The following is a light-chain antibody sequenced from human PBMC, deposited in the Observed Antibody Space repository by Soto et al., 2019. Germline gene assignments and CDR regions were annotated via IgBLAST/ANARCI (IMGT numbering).Light chain of an antibody. J-gene: IGLJ3*02. CDR3: ETWDSNTRV. CDR1: SGHSSYI. V-gene: IGLV4-60*02. CDR2: LEGSGSY. Sequence: QLVLTQSSSASASLGSSVKLTCTLSSGHSSYIIAWHQQQPGKAPRYLMKLEGSGSYNQGSGVPDRFSGSSSGADRYLTISNLQVEDEADYYCETWDSNTRVFGGGTKLTVL.